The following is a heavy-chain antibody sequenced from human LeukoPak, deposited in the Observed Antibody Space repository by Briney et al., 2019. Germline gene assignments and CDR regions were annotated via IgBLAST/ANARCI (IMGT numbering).Heavy chain of an antibody. V-gene: IGHV4-59*08. Sequence: PSETLSLTCAVYGGSFSGYYWSWIRQPPGKGLEWIGYIYYSGSTNYNPSLKSRVTISVDTSKNQFSLKLSSVTAADTAVYYCARHGYYYYYYGMDVWGQGTTVTVSS. CDR2: IYYSGST. CDR3: ARHGYYYYYYGMDV. D-gene: IGHD2-2*03. CDR1: GGSFSGYY. J-gene: IGHJ6*02.